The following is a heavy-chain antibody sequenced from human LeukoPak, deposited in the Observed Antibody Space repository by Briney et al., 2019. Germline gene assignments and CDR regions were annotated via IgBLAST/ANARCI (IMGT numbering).Heavy chain of an antibody. CDR2: ITGSGGNT. V-gene: IGHV3-23*01. D-gene: IGHD6-13*01. J-gene: IGHJ6*02. CDR3: AKAASSSWPSYYYGMDV. Sequence: TGGSLRLSCAASGFIFSSYSMSWVRQAPGKGLEWVSVITGSGGNTYYADSVKGRFTISKDNSKNTVYLQMSSLRVDDTAVYHCAKAASSSWPSYYYGMDVWGQGTTVTVSS. CDR1: GFIFSSYS.